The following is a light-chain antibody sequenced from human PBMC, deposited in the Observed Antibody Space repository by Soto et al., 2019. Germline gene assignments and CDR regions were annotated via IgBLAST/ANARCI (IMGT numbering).Light chain of an antibody. Sequence: QSVLTRPPSASGTPGQRVTISCSRSSSNIGINTVNWYQQLPGAAPKLLIYTNNQRPSGVPDRFSASKSATSASLAISGLQSEDEADYYCAEWDDSLNGYVFGPGTKVTVL. CDR1: SSNIGINT. J-gene: IGLJ1*01. V-gene: IGLV1-44*01. CDR2: TNN. CDR3: AEWDDSLNGYV.